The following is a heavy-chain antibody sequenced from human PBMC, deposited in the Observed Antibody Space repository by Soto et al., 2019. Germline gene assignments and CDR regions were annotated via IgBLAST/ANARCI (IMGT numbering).Heavy chain of an antibody. CDR2: IYSGGST. V-gene: IGHV3-53*01. Sequence: PVGSLRLSCAASGFTVSSNYMSWVRQAPGKGLEWVSVIYSGGSTYYADSVKGRFTISRDNSKNTLYLQMNSLRAEDTAVYYCARQVVAAIRYYYYYYGMDVWGQGTTVTVSS. CDR3: ARQVVAAIRYYYYYYGMDV. D-gene: IGHD2-15*01. J-gene: IGHJ6*02. CDR1: GFTVSSNY.